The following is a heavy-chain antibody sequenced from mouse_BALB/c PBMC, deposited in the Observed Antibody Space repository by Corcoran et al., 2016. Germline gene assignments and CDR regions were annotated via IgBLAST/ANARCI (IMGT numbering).Heavy chain of an antibody. Sequence: DVQLQESGPGLVKPSQSLSLTCSVTGYSITSGYYWNWIRQFPGNKLEWMGYISYDGSNNYNPSLKNRISITRDTSKNQFFLKLNSVTTEDTATYYCARWGLLRGWYFDVWGAGTTGTVSS. CDR3: ARWGLLRGWYFDV. CDR2: ISYDGSN. CDR1: GYSITSGYY. D-gene: IGHD2-3*01. J-gene: IGHJ1*01. V-gene: IGHV3-6*02.